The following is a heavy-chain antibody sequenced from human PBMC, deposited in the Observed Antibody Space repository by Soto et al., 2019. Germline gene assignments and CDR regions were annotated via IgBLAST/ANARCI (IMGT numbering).Heavy chain of an antibody. J-gene: IGHJ4*02. CDR1: GGTFSSYA. Sequence: GASVKVSCKASGGTFSSYAISRVRQAPGQGLEWMGGIIPIFGTANYAQKFQGRVTITADESTSTAYMELSSLRSEDTAVYYCARDRRDGYNYYFDYWGQGTLVTVSS. D-gene: IGHD5-12*01. V-gene: IGHV1-69*13. CDR3: ARDRRDGYNYYFDY. CDR2: IIPIFGTA.